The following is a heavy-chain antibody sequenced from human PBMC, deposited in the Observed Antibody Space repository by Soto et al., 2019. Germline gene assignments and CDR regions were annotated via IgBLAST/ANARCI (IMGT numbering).Heavy chain of an antibody. D-gene: IGHD6-19*01. Sequence: LSLTCGVSGGTIRSPDWWTWVRQPPGKGLEWIGEVFQSGSTNYTPSLESRVTISVDKSKNQFSLTLTSVTAADTAVYFCARGRGRYSSGWSWFDPWGQGILVTVSS. CDR1: GGTIRSPDW. V-gene: IGHV4-4*01. CDR3: ARGRGRYSSGWSWFDP. J-gene: IGHJ5*02. CDR2: VFQSGST.